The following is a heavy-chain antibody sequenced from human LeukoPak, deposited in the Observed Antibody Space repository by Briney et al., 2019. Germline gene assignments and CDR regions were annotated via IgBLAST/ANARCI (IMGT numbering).Heavy chain of an antibody. Sequence: GGSLRLSCAASGFTFSSYAVSWVRQAPGKGLEWVSAISGSGGSTYCADSVKGRFTISRDNSKNTLYLQMNSLRAEDTAVYYCTRHYDDYVWGSYRYGYDYWGQGTLVTVSS. CDR2: ISGSGGST. CDR3: TRHYDDYVWGSYRYGYDY. D-gene: IGHD3-16*02. CDR1: GFTFSSYA. J-gene: IGHJ4*02. V-gene: IGHV3-23*01.